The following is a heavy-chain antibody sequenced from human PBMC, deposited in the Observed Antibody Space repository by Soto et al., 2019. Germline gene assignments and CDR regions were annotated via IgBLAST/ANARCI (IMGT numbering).Heavy chain of an antibody. V-gene: IGHV3-11*05. CDR2: ITGSGSYT. J-gene: IGHJ6*02. CDR3: ARELDGIDV. Sequence: GGSLRLSCAASGLTFSDYYMSWIRQAPGKGLEWVSYITGSGSYTKYADSVQGRFTISRDNAKNSLYLQMNSLRAEDTAVYYCARELDGIDVWGQGTTVTVS. CDR1: GLTFSDYY.